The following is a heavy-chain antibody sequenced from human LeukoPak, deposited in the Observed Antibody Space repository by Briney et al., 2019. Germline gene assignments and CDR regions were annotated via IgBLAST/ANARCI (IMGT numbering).Heavy chain of an antibody. CDR3: AREMKYCSGGSCYSGAFDY. CDR1: GYTFTSYD. Sequence: ASVKVSSKASGYTFTSYDINWVRQATGQGLEWMGWMNPNSGITGYAQKFQGRVTMTRNTSISTAYMELSSLRSEDTAVYYCAREMKYCSGGSCYSGAFDYWGQGTLVTVSS. J-gene: IGHJ4*02. CDR2: MNPNSGIT. D-gene: IGHD2-15*01. V-gene: IGHV1-8*01.